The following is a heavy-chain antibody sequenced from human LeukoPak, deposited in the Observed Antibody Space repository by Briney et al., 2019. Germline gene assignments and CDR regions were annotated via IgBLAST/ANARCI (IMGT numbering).Heavy chain of an antibody. CDR1: GDSISSYY. J-gene: IGHJ6*03. Sequence: PSETLSLTCNVSGDSISSYYWTWIRQPAGKGLQWIGRIFTSGSTSYNPSLKSRLTISLDMPKNQFTLKLTAVTAADTAVYFCARGGGTLHYMDVWGKGTTVTIS. V-gene: IGHV4-4*07. CDR3: ARGGGTLHYMDV. CDR2: IFTSGST. D-gene: IGHD3-16*01.